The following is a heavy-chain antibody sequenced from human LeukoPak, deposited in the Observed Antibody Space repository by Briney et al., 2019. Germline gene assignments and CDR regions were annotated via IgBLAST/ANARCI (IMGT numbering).Heavy chain of an antibody. J-gene: IGHJ5*02. CDR1: GYTFTSYR. CDR2: INPSGGTT. V-gene: IGHV1-46*01. D-gene: IGHD3-10*01. CDR3: ARGLGSGSYYGS. Sequence: ASVKVSCKASGYTFTSYRMHWVRQAPGQGLEWMGIINPSGGTTTYAQNFQGRVTMTRDTSTSTVYMELSSLRSEDTAVYYCARGLGSGSYYGSWGQGTLVTVSS.